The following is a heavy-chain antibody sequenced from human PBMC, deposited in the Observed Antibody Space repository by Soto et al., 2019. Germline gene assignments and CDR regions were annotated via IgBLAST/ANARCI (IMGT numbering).Heavy chain of an antibody. V-gene: IGHV1-8*01. Sequence: ASVKVSCKASGYTFTSYDINWVRQATGQGLKWMGWMNPNSGNTGYAQKFQGRVTMTRNTSISTAYMELSSLRSEDTAVYYCARGTITIFYAPFMDVWGKGTTVTVSS. D-gene: IGHD3-9*01. CDR2: MNPNSGNT. CDR1: GYTFTSYD. J-gene: IGHJ6*03. CDR3: ARGTITIFYAPFMDV.